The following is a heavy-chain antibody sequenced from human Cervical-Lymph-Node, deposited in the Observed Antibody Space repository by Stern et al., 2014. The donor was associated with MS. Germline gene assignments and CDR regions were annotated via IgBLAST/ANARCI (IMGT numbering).Heavy chain of an antibody. CDR2: ISGSGGST. V-gene: IGHV3-23*04. D-gene: IGHD4-23*01. J-gene: IGHJ1*01. CDR1: GFTFSSYA. CDR3: AKLLSYDYGGNSAEYFQH. Sequence: EVHLVESGGGLVQPGGSLRLSCAASGFTFSSYAMSWVRQAPGKGLEWVSAISGSGGSTYYADSVKGRFTISRDNSKNTLYLQMNSLRAEDTAVYYCAKLLSYDYGGNSAEYFQHWGQGTLVTVSS.